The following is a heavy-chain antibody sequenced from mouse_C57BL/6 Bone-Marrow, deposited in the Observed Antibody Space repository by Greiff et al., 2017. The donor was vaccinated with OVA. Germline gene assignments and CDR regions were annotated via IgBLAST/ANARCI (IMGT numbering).Heavy chain of an antibody. J-gene: IGHJ2*01. V-gene: IGHV1-54*01. CDR3: ARSGYYGSFDY. Sequence: VQLQQSGAELVRPGTSVKVSCKASGYAFTNYLIEWVKQRPGQGLEWIGVINPGSGGTNYNEKFKGKATLTADKSSSTAYMQLSSLTSEDSAVYFCARSGYYGSFDYWGQGTTLTVSS. CDR2: INPGSGGT. D-gene: IGHD1-1*01. CDR1: GYAFTNYL.